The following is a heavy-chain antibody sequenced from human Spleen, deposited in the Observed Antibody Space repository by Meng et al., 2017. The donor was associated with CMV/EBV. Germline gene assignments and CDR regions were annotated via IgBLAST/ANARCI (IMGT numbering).Heavy chain of an antibody. Sequence: ASVKVSCKASGYTFTSYDINWVRQATGQGLEWMGWITAYNGDTTYAQKFQGRVTMTTDTSTSTAYMELRSLTSDDTAVYFCARGGSSGWYYYYGVDVWGQGTTVTVSS. CDR1: GYTFTSYD. D-gene: IGHD6-19*01. CDR2: ITAYNGDT. V-gene: IGHV1-18*01. J-gene: IGHJ6*02. CDR3: ARGGSSGWYYYYGVDV.